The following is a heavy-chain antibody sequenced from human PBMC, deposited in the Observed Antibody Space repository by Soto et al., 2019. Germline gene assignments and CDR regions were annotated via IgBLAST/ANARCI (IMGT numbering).Heavy chain of an antibody. D-gene: IGHD2-2*01. V-gene: IGHV3-73*02. J-gene: IGHJ6*02. CDR3: TRGGSTTTGTSYYYGMDV. CDR1: GFTFSGSA. CDR2: IRSKPNNYAT. Sequence: EVRLVESGGGLVQPGGSLKLSCAASGFTFSGSAMHWVRQASGKGLEWVGRIRSKPNNYATAYAASVKGRFTITRDDSKKPAYLKLNSLKTEDTAVYYCTRGGSTTTGTSYYYGMDVWGQGTTVTVSS.